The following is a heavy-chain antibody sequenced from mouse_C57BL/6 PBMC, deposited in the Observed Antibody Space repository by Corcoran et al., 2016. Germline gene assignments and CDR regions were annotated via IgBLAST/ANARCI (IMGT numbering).Heavy chain of an antibody. CDR2: LRGDSSNL. V-gene: IGHV5-17*01. CDR3: TTNRGWVWDL. CDR1: GFPFSNYY. Sequence: EEQLVESGGGLVPPGGSLRLSCVASGFPFSNYYMHWIRQAPGKGLEWLAYLRGDSSNLDDAHCAKGRLTISRDNGKNTLYLQVISLITEDTAVYYCTTNRGWVWDLWGAGTLVTVSS. J-gene: IGHJ1*01. D-gene: IGHD1-1*01.